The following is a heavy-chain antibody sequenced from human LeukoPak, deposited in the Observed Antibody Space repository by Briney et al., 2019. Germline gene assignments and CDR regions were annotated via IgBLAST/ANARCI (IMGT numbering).Heavy chain of an antibody. V-gene: IGHV3-30*18. CDR1: GFTFSSHG. CDR3: AKEKYRGYSYGSGDY. Sequence: PGGSLRLSCAASGFTFSSHGMHWVRQAPGKGLEWVAVISFDGRNKYFADSVKGRFTISRDNSKNTLYLQMNSLGAEDTAVYYCAKEKYRGYSYGSGDYWGQGTLVTVSS. CDR2: ISFDGRNK. D-gene: IGHD5-18*01. J-gene: IGHJ4*02.